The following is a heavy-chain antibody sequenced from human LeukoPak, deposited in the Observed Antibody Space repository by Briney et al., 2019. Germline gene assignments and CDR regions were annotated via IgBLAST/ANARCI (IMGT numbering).Heavy chain of an antibody. CDR1: GFTFSYYG. J-gene: IGHJ4*02. CDR2: FSGSGGRT. Sequence: PGGSLRLSCAASGFTFSYYGMSWVRQAPGKGLEWVSAFSGSGGRTYYADSVKGRFTISRDNSKNTLYLQMNSLRAEDTAVYYCARVNADPSYWGQGTLVTVSS. CDR3: ARVNADPSY. V-gene: IGHV3-23*01.